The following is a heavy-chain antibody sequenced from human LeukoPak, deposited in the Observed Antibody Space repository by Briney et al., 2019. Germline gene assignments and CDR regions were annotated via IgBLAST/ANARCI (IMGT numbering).Heavy chain of an antibody. V-gene: IGHV4-61*01. CDR3: ATTPRDGYNYYFDY. CDR2: IYYSGST. Sequence: PSETLSLTCTVSGGSVSSGSYYWSWIRQPPGKGLEWIGYIYYSGSTYYSPSLKSRITISVDTSKNQFSLKLSSVTAADTAVYYCATTPRDGYNYYFDYWGQGTLVTVSS. D-gene: IGHD5-24*01. CDR1: GGSVSSGSYY. J-gene: IGHJ4*02.